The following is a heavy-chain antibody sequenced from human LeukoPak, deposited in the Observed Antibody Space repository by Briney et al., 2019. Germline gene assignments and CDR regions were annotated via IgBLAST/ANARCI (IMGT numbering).Heavy chain of an antibody. Sequence: ASVKVSCKASGYTFTSYGISWVRQAPGQGLEWMGWISAYNGNTNYAQKLRGRVTMTTDTSTSTAYMELRSLRSEDTAVYYCARGDVGATTWGASGAFDIWGQGTMVTVSS. J-gene: IGHJ3*02. CDR1: GYTFTSYG. D-gene: IGHD1-26*01. V-gene: IGHV1-18*01. CDR3: ARGDVGATTWGASGAFDI. CDR2: ISAYNGNT.